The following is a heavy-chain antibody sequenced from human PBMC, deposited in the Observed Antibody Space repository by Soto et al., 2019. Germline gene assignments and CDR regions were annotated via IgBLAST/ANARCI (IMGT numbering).Heavy chain of an antibody. Sequence: GGSLRLSCAASGFTFSSYAMTWVRQAPGKRLEWVSTITHSSSSTFYADSVRGRFTISRDNSKNTLYLQMNSLGPEDTAVYYCARDYCFGGSCYWAPVDDWAPVDYWGQGTLVTVSS. CDR2: ITHSSSST. J-gene: IGHJ4*02. V-gene: IGHV3-23*01. D-gene: IGHD2-15*01. CDR3: ARDYCFGGSCYWAPVDDWAPVDY. CDR1: GFTFSSYA.